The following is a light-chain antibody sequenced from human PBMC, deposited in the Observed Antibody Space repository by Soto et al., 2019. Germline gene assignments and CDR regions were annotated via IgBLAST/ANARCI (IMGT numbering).Light chain of an antibody. J-gene: IGKJ2*01. CDR1: QTVTSNY. V-gene: IGKV3-20*01. CDR2: GAS. Sequence: EIVLTQSPGTLSLSPGERATLSCGASQTVTSNYLVWYQQKPGQAPRLLIFGASIRVTGIPDRFIGSGSGTDFTLTISSLQSEDFAVYYCQHYNYWPYTFGQGTKVDIK. CDR3: QHYNYWPYT.